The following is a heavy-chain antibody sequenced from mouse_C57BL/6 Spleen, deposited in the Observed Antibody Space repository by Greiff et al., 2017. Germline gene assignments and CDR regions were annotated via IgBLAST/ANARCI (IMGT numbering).Heavy chain of an antibody. J-gene: IGHJ4*01. D-gene: IGHD1-1*01. CDR1: GYTFTSYW. CDR3: ARRTTVVPYYAMDY. V-gene: IGHV1-69*01. CDR2: IDPSDSYT. Sequence: QVQLQQPGAELVMPGASVKLSCKASGYTFTSYWMHWVKQRPGQGLEWIGEIDPSDSYTNYNQKFKGKSTVTVDKSSRTAYMQLSSLTSEDSAVYYCARRTTVVPYYAMDYWGQGTSVTVSS.